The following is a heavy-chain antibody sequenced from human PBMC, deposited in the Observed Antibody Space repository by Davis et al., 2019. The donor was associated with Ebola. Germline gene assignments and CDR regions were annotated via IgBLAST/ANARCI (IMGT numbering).Heavy chain of an antibody. V-gene: IGHV5-51*01. J-gene: IGHJ4*02. Sequence: GASLKISCKTSGYSFTNNWIARVRQMPGKDLAWMGIIYPGDSDIRYSPSFEGQVTFSVDKSISTAYLHLSSLQASDTAMYYCARLPAGGHTYGNRFYFDYWGQGTLVTVSS. CDR3: ARLPAGGHTYGNRFYFDY. D-gene: IGHD5-18*01. CDR1: GYSFTNNW. CDR2: IYPGDSDI.